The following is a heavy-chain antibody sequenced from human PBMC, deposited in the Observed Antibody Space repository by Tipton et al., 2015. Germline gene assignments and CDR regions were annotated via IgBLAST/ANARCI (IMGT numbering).Heavy chain of an antibody. Sequence: TLSLTCTVSGGSISGRGDYWNWFRQHPGKGLEWIGYIDYSGTTYYNPSLTSPATIRIDTSKNHFSLRVTSETAADTALYYCATHPHDYGDFWGRGTLVTVTS. CDR1: GGSISGRGDY. J-gene: IGHJ4*02. CDR2: IDYSGTT. V-gene: IGHV4-31*01. CDR3: ATHPHDYGDF.